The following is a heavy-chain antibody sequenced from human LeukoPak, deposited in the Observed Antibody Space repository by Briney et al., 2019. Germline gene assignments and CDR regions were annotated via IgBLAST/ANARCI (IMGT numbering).Heavy chain of an antibody. D-gene: IGHD3-10*01. CDR3: VLTSGSGSYRGYLNY. J-gene: IGHJ4*02. CDR2: INWNGGST. CDR1: GFTFDDYG. Sequence: GGSLRLSCVASGFTFDDYGIGWVRQAPGKGLEWVSGINWNGGSTDYADSVKGRFTISRDNAKNSVYLQMSSPRVEDTALYHCVLTSGSGSYRGYLNYWGQGTLVTVSS. V-gene: IGHV3-20*01.